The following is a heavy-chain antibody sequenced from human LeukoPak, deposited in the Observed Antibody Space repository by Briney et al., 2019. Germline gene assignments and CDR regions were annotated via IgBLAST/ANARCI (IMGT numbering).Heavy chain of an antibody. J-gene: IGHJ2*01. CDR1: GFTFSSSW. CDR2: ISADESTT. D-gene: IGHD1-7*01. V-gene: IGHV3-74*01. Sequence: GGSPRLSCAASGFTFSSSWMHWVRQAPGKGLVWVSRISADESTTTYADSVRGRFTISRDNAKNTLYLQMNSLRVEDTAVYYCARVLKTTPLYFDLWGRGTLVTVSS. CDR3: ARVLKTTPLYFDL.